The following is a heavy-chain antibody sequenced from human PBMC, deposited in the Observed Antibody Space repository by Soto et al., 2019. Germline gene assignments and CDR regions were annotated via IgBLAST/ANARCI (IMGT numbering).Heavy chain of an antibody. V-gene: IGHV4-30-4*01. D-gene: IGHD2-8*02. CDR2: IYDSGSS. Sequence: TLSLTCTVSGGSVSSGDYFRSWIRQPPGKGLEWIGYIYDSGSSYYNPSLKSRVTMSVDTSKNQFSLKLRSVTAADTAMYYCAREKGHISGPKNFDSWGQGTLVTVSS. CDR1: GGSVSSGDYF. J-gene: IGHJ4*02. CDR3: AREKGHISGPKNFDS.